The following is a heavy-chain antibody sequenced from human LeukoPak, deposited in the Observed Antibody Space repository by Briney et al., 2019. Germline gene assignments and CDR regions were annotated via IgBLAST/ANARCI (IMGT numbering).Heavy chain of an antibody. CDR3: ARDQRYFDWLPFDY. V-gene: IGHV3-48*03. Sequence: GGSLRLSCAASGFTSSSYEMNWVRQAPGKGLEWVSYISSSGSTIYYADSVKGRFTISRDNAKNSLYLQMNSLRAEDTAVYYCARDQRYFDWLPFDYWGQGTLVTVSS. J-gene: IGHJ4*02. CDR1: GFTSSSYE. CDR2: ISSSGSTI. D-gene: IGHD3-9*01.